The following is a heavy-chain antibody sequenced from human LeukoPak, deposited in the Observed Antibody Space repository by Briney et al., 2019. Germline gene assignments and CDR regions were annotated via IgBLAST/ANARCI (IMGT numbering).Heavy chain of an antibody. CDR2: ISGSGGST. J-gene: IGHJ4*02. V-gene: IGHV3-23*01. CDR1: GFTFSSYA. Sequence: GGSLRLSCAASGFTFSSYAMSWVRQAPGKGLEWVSAISGSGGSTYYADSVKGRFTISRDNSKNTAYLQMNSLKTEDTAVYYCTRLRYSSSSLPFDYWGQGTLVTVSS. D-gene: IGHD6-6*01. CDR3: TRLRYSSSSLPFDY.